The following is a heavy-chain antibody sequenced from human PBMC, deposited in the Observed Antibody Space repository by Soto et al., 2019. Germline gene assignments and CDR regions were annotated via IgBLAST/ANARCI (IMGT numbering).Heavy chain of an antibody. CDR2: ITNNGDTT. V-gene: IGHV3-23*04. Sequence: EKQLVESGGALAQPGGSLRLSCVGSGFTFSIYALTWVRQAPGKGLEWVSLITNNGDTTFFGDSVKGRFSISRDNCNNRLYLHLENLRAEDTAVYYCALSAGNGRAFDVWGQGTVVAVSS. CDR3: ALSAGNGRAFDV. J-gene: IGHJ3*01. CDR1: GFTFSIYA.